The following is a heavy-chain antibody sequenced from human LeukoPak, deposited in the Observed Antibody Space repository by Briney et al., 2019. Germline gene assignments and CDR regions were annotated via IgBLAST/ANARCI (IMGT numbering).Heavy chain of an antibody. D-gene: IGHD5-18*01. V-gene: IGHV4-34*01. CDR3: ARVSGQLWFFDY. CDR2: INHSGST. Sequence: RKPPGKGLEWIGEINHSGSTNYNPSLKSRVTISVDRSKNQFSLKLSSVTAADTAVYYCARVSGQLWFFDYWGQGTLVTVSS. J-gene: IGHJ4*02.